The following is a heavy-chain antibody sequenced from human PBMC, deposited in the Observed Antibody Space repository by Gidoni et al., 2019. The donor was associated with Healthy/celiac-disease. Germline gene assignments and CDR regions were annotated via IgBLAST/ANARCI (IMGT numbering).Heavy chain of an antibody. CDR2: IAYDGSNK. V-gene: IGHV3-30-3*01. CDR3: ARDSTGSSGWYGTIDY. Sequence: QVQLVESGGGVVQPGRSLRLSCAASGFTFSSYAMHWVRKAPGKGLEWVAVIAYDGSNKYYADAVKGRLTISRDNSKNTLYLQMNSLRAEDTAVYYCARDSTGSSGWYGTIDYWGQGTLVTVSS. D-gene: IGHD6-19*01. CDR1: GFTFSSYA. J-gene: IGHJ4*02.